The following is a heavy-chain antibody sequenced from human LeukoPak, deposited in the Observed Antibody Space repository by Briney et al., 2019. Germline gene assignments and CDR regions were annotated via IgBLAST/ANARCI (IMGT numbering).Heavy chain of an antibody. CDR3: ASLIWGSYRYYYYYYMDV. J-gene: IGHJ6*03. Sequence: SETLSLTCTVSGYSISSGYYWGWIRQPPGKGLEWIGSIYHSGSAYYNPSLKSRVTISVDTSKNQFSLKLSSVTAADTAVYYCASLIWGSYRYYYYYYMDVWGKGTTVTVSS. D-gene: IGHD3-16*02. CDR2: IYHSGSA. CDR1: GYSISSGYY. V-gene: IGHV4-38-2*02.